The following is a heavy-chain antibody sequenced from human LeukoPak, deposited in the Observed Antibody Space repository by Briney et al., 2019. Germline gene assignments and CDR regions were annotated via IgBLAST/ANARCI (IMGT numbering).Heavy chain of an antibody. CDR1: GYTFTSYF. CDR3: AKSGYSSPRGGFDP. Sequence: GASVKVSCKASGYTFTSYFMHWVRQAPGQGLECMGIIKPSGGSTTYAQKFQGRVTITRDMSTSTVYMELSSLRSEDTAVYYCAKSGYSSPRGGFDPWGQGTLVTVSS. J-gene: IGHJ5*02. D-gene: IGHD6-19*01. CDR2: IKPSGGST. V-gene: IGHV1-46*01.